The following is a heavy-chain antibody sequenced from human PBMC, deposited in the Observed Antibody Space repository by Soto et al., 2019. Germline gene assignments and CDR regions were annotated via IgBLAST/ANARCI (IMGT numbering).Heavy chain of an antibody. D-gene: IGHD3-22*01. CDR1: GGSISSSSYY. Sequence: LSLTCTVSGGSISSSSYYWGWIRQPPGKGLEWVGRTRNKANSYTTEYAASVKGRFTISRDDSKNSLYLQMNSLKTEDTAVYYCARVNYYDSSGSIGANDAFDIWGQGTRVTVSS. CDR2: TRNKANSYTT. V-gene: IGHV3-72*01. CDR3: ARVNYYDSSGSIGANDAFDI. J-gene: IGHJ3*02.